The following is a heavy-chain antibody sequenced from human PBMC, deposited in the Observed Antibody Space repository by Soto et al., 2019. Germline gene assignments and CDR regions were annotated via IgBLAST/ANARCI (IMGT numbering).Heavy chain of an antibody. Sequence: ASVKVSCKASGGTFSSYAISWVRQAPGQGLEWMGGIIPIFGTANYAQKFQGRVTITADESTSTAYMELSSLRSEDTAVYYCARVRRGCYNLYYYSYGTDVWCPGLMVTVFS. CDR1: GGTFSSYA. CDR3: ARVRRGCYNLYYYSYGTDV. V-gene: IGHV1-69*13. CDR2: IIPIFGTA. D-gene: IGHD1-1*01. J-gene: IGHJ6*02.